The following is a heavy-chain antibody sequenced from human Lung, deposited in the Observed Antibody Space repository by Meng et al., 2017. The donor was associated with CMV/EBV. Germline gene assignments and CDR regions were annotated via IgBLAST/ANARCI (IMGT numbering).Heavy chain of an antibody. J-gene: IGHJ6*01. Sequence: SCTTSGFTFSAFSMNWVRQAPGKGLEWVSSISTTSTYIYYADSLKGRFTISRDNAKNSLYLHMNSLRVEDTAVYYCAGFGVTITNGLDVWGQATTVTVSS. V-gene: IGHV3-21*01. D-gene: IGHD3-3*01. CDR3: AGFGVTITNGLDV. CDR1: GFTFSAFS. CDR2: ISTTSTYI.